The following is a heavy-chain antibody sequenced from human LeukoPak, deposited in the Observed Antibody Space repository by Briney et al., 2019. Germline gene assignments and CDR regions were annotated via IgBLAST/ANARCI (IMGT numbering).Heavy chain of an antibody. CDR1: GFTFSSYS. Sequence: GGSLRLSYAATGFTFSSYSMHWVRQAPGKGLEWVAAIPYAGSNTYYADSVKGRFTTSRDNSNNTLYLQMSSLRPEDTAVYYCARRLAPSGMDVWGQGTTVTVSS. J-gene: IGHJ6*02. CDR3: ARRLAPSGMDV. D-gene: IGHD3-3*02. V-gene: IGHV3-30*04. CDR2: IPYAGSNT.